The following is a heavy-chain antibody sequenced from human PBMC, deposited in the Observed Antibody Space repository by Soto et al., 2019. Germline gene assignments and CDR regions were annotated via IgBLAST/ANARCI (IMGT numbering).Heavy chain of an antibody. CDR2: IIPILNIA. V-gene: IGHV1-69*02. Sequence: QVQLVQSGAEVRKPGSSVKVSCKASGGTFSNHTISWVRQAPGQGLEWMGRIIPILNIANYAQKFEGRVTITADKSTSTAYMELSSLRSEDTAVYYCARLAEMGTVTNGFYYYMDVWGKGTTVTVSS. J-gene: IGHJ6*03. CDR1: GGTFSNHT. CDR3: ARLAEMGTVTNGFYYYMDV. D-gene: IGHD4-17*01.